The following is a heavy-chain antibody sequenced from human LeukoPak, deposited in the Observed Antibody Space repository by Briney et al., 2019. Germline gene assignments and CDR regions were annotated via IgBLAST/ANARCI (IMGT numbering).Heavy chain of an antibody. CDR1: GTYW. D-gene: IGHD6-6*01. CDR2: INSDGSWT. J-gene: IGHJ4*02. Sequence: GGSLRLSCAASGTYWMHWVRQAPGKGLVWVSHINSDGSWTGYADSVKGRFTISRDHAKNSLYLQMNSLRAEDTAVYYCARVYHSSSGRAIDYWGQGTLVTVSS. CDR3: ARVYHSSSGRAIDY. V-gene: IGHV3-74*01.